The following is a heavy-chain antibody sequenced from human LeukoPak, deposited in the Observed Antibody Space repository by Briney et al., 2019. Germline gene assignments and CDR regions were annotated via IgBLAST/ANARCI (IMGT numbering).Heavy chain of an antibody. Sequence: SETLSLTCTVSGGSISRSSYYWGWIRQPPGKGLEGIGSIYYSGSTYYNPSLKSRVTISVDTSRNQFFLKMSSVTAEDTAVYYCARHIGGGIEDMDVWGKGTKVIVSS. D-gene: IGHD3-16*02. CDR1: GGSISRSSYY. CDR3: ARHIGGGIEDMDV. J-gene: IGHJ6*03. CDR2: IYYSGST. V-gene: IGHV4-39*01.